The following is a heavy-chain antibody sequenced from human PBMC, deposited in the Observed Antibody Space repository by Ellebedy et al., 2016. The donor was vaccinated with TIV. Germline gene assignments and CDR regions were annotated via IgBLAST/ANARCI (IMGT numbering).Heavy chain of an antibody. D-gene: IGHD2-21*02. J-gene: IGHJ4*02. CDR2: IGISGAGGAST. CDR3: VRELADCTGDCLYL. Sequence: PGGSLRLSCAASGFTFSEYSMNWVRQAPGKGLEWVSGIGISGAGGASTYYADSVKGRFTISRDNARNTLYLQMNSLRAEDTAVYHCVRELADCTGDCLYLWGQGTLVTVSS. V-gene: IGHV3-74*01. CDR1: GFTFSEYS.